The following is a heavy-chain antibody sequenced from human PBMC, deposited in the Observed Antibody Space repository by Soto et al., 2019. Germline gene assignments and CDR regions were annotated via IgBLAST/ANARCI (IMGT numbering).Heavy chain of an antibody. CDR2: INAGNGNT. V-gene: IGHV1-3*01. D-gene: IGHD4-4*01. Sequence: ASVKVSCKASGYTFTSYAMHWVRQAPGQRLEWMGWINAGNGNTKYSQKFQGRVTITRDTSASTAYMELSSLRSEDTAVYYCAREFTVTYHHYYYYGMDVWGQGTTVTVSS. J-gene: IGHJ6*02. CDR3: AREFTVTYHHYYYYGMDV. CDR1: GYTFTSYA.